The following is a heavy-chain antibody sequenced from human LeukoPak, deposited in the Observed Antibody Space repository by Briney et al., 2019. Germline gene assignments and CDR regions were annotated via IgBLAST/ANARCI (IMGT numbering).Heavy chain of an antibody. D-gene: IGHD3-10*01. CDR2: IYYSGST. Sequence: TLSLTCTVSGRSISSGGYYWSWIRQHPGKGLEWIGYIYYSGSTYYNPSLKSRVTISVDTSKTQFSLKLSSVTAADTAVYYCARARARPYYYGSGSYYLELGYWGQGTLVTVSS. CDR3: ARARARPYYYGSGSYYLELGY. CDR1: GRSISSGGYY. V-gene: IGHV4-31*03. J-gene: IGHJ4*02.